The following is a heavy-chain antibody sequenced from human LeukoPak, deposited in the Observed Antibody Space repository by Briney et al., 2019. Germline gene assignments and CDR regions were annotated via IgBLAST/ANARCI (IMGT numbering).Heavy chain of an antibody. V-gene: IGHV3-30*18. J-gene: IGHJ4*02. CDR1: GFTFSSYG. D-gene: IGHD1-26*01. Sequence: GGSLRLSCAASGFTFSSYGMHWVRQAPGKGLEWVAVISYDGSNKYYADSVKGRFTISRDNSKNTLYLQMNSLRAEDTAVYYCAKPRGLAIVGAHFDYWGQGTLVTVSS. CDR3: AKPRGLAIVGAHFDY. CDR2: ISYDGSNK.